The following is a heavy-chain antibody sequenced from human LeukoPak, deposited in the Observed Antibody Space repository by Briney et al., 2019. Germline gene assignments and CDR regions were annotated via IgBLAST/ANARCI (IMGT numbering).Heavy chain of an antibody. CDR3: ARDPNGDFIGAFEF. V-gene: IGHV3-23*01. CDR1: GFTFSNYA. CDR2: ITSAGAP. J-gene: IGHJ3*01. Sequence: GGSLRLSCAASGFTFSNYAVMWVRQAPGQGLEWVSAITSAGAPRYADSVKGRFTISRDNSKNTLYLQMNSLRAEDTAQYFCARDPNGDFIGAFEFWGQGTGVTVSS. D-gene: IGHD4-17*01.